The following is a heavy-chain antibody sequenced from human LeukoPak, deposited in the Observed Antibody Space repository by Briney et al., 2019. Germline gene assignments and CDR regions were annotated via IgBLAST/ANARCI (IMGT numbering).Heavy chain of an antibody. CDR3: ARAPNVEHYFDS. J-gene: IGHJ4*01. CDR2: IYSGGST. D-gene: IGHD1-26*01. CDR1: GFTDSSKY. V-gene: IGHV3-53*01. Sequence: GGSLRLPCAASGFTDSSKYMSWVRQAPGKALECVSVIYSGGSTYYADSVKGRLTISRDNSKNTLYLPMNSLRAEDTAVYYCARAPNVEHYFDSCGHGALFTASS.